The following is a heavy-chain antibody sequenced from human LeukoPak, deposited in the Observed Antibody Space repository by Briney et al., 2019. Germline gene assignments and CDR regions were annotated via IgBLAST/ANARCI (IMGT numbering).Heavy chain of an antibody. J-gene: IGHJ4*02. V-gene: IGHV1-69*10. CDR1: GGSNYA. Sequence: GASVKVSCKVSGGSNYAINWVRLVSGQGLEWLGGIIPLLDAANSAQKFQGRVTFTADKLTRTAYMELSSLRSEDTAVYYCARGDYDDSGDFRTLEYWGQGTLVTVSS. CDR2: IIPLLDAA. D-gene: IGHD4-17*01. CDR3: ARGDYDDSGDFRTLEY.